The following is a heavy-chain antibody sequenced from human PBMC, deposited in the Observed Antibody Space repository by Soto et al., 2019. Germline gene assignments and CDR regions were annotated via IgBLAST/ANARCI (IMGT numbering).Heavy chain of an antibody. D-gene: IGHD2-15*01. CDR3: ARIVRYCSGGSCPSSWFDP. CDR2: IDWDDDK. J-gene: IGHJ5*02. V-gene: IGHV2-70*01. Sequence: SGPTLVNPTQTLTLTCTFSGFSLSTSGMCVSWIRQPPGKALEWLALIDWDDDKYYSTSLKTRLTISKDTSKNQVVLTMTNMDPVDTATYYCARIVRYCSGGSCPSSWFDPWGQGTLVTVSS. CDR1: GFSLSTSGMC.